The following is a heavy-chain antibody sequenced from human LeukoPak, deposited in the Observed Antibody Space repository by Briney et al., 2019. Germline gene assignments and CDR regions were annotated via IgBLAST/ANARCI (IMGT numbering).Heavy chain of an antibody. V-gene: IGHV3-7*04. D-gene: IGHD5-24*01. CDR1: GFTFSTYT. Sequence: GGSLRLSCIASGFTFSTYTMSWVRQAPGKGLEWVANIKQDGSEKYYVDSVKGRFTISRDNAKNSLYLQMNSLRAEDTAVYYCARDQDDYTPLGYWGQGTLVTVSS. CDR2: IKQDGSEK. J-gene: IGHJ4*02. CDR3: ARDQDDYTPLGY.